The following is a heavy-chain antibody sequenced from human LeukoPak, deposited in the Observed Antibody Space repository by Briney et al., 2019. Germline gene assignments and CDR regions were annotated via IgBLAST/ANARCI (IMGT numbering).Heavy chain of an antibody. D-gene: IGHD5-12*01. V-gene: IGHV4-39*01. Sequence: SETLSLTCTVSGGSISSSSDYWGWIRQPPGKGLEWIGSIYYSGSTYYNPSLKSRVTISVDTSKNQFSPKLSSVTAADTAVYYCARHMRVATILNWFDPWGQGTLVTVSS. CDR3: ARHMRVATILNWFDP. CDR1: GGSISSSSDY. J-gene: IGHJ5*02. CDR2: IYYSGST.